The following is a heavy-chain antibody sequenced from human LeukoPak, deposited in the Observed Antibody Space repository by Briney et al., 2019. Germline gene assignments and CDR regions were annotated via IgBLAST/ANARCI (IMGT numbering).Heavy chain of an antibody. CDR2: ISGSGGST. Sequence: HPGGSLRLSCAASGFTFSSYAMSWVRQAPGKGLEWVSAISGSGGSTYYADSVKGRFTISRDNSKNTLSLQMNSLRAEDTAVYYCAKDGLKDSYGVVLPYYFDHWGQGSRVTVSS. V-gene: IGHV3-23*01. CDR1: GFTFSSYA. D-gene: IGHD3-3*01. J-gene: IGHJ4*02. CDR3: AKDGLKDSYGVVLPYYFDH.